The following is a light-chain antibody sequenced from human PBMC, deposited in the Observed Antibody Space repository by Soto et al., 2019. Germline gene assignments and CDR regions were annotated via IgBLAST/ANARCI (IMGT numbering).Light chain of an antibody. V-gene: IGLV1-40*01. CDR3: QSYDSSLSGWV. Sequence: QSVRTQPPSVSGAPGQRVTISCTGSSSNIGAGYDVHWYQQLPGTAPKLLIYDNSNRPSGVPDRFSGSKSGTSASLAITGLQAEDEADYYCQSYDSSLSGWVFGTGTKLTVL. J-gene: IGLJ1*01. CDR1: SSNIGAGYD. CDR2: DNS.